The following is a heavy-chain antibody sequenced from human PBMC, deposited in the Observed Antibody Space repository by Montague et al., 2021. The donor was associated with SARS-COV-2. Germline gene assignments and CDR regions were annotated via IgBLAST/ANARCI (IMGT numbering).Heavy chain of an antibody. CDR2: ATRNGDST. CDR1: GSTFDDYG. J-gene: IGHJ4*02. D-gene: IGHD1-14*01. CDR3: VRGFRNGPFDV. V-gene: IGHV3-20*04. Sequence: SLRLSCPASGSTFDDYGMSWVRQGPGKGLEWVSGATRNGDSTDFADSVKGRFTISRDNAKNSLYLQMNSLRAEDTALYYCVRGFRNGPFDVWGQGTLVSVSS.